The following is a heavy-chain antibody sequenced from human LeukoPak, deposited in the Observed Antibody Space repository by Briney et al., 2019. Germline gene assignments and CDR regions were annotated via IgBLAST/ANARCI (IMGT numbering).Heavy chain of an antibody. V-gene: IGHV3-33*01. D-gene: IGHD3-10*01. CDR3: ARDLGLKYGSGTYTFDP. J-gene: IGHJ5*02. Sequence: PGGSLRLSCAASGFSFSTYGMHWVRQAPGKGPEWVAVIWYDGSHQYYTDSVKGRFTISRDMSTNTLYLQMNSLRVDDTALYYCARDLGLKYGSGTYTFDPWGQGTLVIVS. CDR1: GFSFSTYG. CDR2: IWYDGSHQ.